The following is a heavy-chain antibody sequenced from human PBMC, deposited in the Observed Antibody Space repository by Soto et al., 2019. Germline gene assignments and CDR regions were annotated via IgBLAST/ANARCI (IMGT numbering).Heavy chain of an antibody. V-gene: IGHV1-69*02. CDR3: ATSYGSGSAHFDS. D-gene: IGHD3-10*01. CDR2: IIPMLGMS. Sequence: QVQLVQSGAEVTKPGSSVTVSCTASGDTFSRSTLSWVRQAPGQRLEWMGRIIPMLGMSNSALKFQGRLTXXXDXPTNKAYMHLKSLRSDDTAVYYCATSYGSGSAHFDSWGQGTLVTVSS. CDR1: GDTFSRST. J-gene: IGHJ4*02.